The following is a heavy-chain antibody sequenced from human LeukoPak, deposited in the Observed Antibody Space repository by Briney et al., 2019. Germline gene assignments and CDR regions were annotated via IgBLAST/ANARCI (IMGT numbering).Heavy chain of an antibody. CDR1: GGSISSGDYY. CDR3: ARGQHRASAFDI. J-gene: IGHJ3*02. CDR2: IYYSGST. V-gene: IGHV4-30-4*01. Sequence: SQTLSLTCSVSGGSISSGDYYWRWIRQHPGEGLEWIGYIYYSGSTYYNPSLKSRVTISVDTSKNQFSLKLSSVTAADTAVYYCARGQHRASAFDIWGQGTMVTVSS.